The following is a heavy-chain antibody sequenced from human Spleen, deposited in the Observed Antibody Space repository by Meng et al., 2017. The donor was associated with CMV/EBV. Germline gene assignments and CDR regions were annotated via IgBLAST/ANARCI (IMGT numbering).Heavy chain of an antibody. Sequence: GESLKISCAASGFTFSNAWMSWVRQAPGKGLEWVGRIKSKTDGRTTDYAAPVKGRFTISRDDSKNTLYLQMNSLKTEDTAVYYCTTDRYYDSSGYSTSGFDYWGQGTLVTVSS. CDR1: GFTFSNAW. J-gene: IGHJ4*02. V-gene: IGHV3-15*01. CDR3: TTDRYYDSSGYSTSGFDY. D-gene: IGHD3-22*01. CDR2: IKSKTDGRTT.